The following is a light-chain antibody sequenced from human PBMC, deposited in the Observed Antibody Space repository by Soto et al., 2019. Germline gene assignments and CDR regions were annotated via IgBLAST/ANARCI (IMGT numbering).Light chain of an antibody. CDR1: SSDVGGYDY. V-gene: IGLV2-14*01. CDR2: EVT. J-gene: IGLJ2*01. Sequence: QSALTQPASVSGSPGQSVTISCTGTSSDVGGYDYVSWYQQHPGTAPKLLIYEVTHRPSGVSNRFSGSKSGNMASLTISGLQAEDEADYYCSSYTSSHTLVFGGGTKLTVL. CDR3: SSYTSSHTLV.